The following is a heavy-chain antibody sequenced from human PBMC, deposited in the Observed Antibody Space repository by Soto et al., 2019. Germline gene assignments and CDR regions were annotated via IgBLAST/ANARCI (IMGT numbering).Heavy chain of an antibody. Sequence: PGGSLRLSCAASGFTFSSYAMSWVRQAPWKGLEWVSAISGSGGSTYYADSVKGRFTISRDNSKNTLYLQMNSLRAEDTAVYYCASTPLYSSGWPDDQNFDSGPPYYFDSWGQGTLVTVSA. CDR2: ISGSGGST. CDR3: ASTPLYSSGWPDDQNFDSGPPYYFDS. V-gene: IGHV3-23*01. D-gene: IGHD6-19*01. J-gene: IGHJ4*02. CDR1: GFTFSSYA.